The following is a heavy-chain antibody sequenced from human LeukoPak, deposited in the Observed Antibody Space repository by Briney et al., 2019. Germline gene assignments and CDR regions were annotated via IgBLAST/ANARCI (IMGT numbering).Heavy chain of an antibody. J-gene: IGHJ4*02. CDR1: GGSISSFY. V-gene: IGHV4-4*07. Sequence: SETLSLTCTVSGGSISSFYWSWIRQPAGQRLEWIGRIYTSGSTNYTPSLKSRVTMSVDTSKNQFSLKLSSVTAANTAVYYCARDYGDYYYFDYWGQGTLVTVSS. CDR3: ARDYGDYYYFDY. D-gene: IGHD4-17*01. CDR2: IYTSGST.